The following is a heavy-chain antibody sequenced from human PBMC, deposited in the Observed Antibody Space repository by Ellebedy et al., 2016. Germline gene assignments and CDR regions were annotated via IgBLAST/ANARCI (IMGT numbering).Heavy chain of an antibody. CDR3: ARASRSGWLQLFDY. J-gene: IGHJ4*02. V-gene: IGHV3-23*01. D-gene: IGHD5-24*01. CDR1: GFTFSSYA. CDR2: TSGSGGGT. Sequence: GESLKISXVASGFTFSSYAMSWVRQAPGKGLEWVSTTSGSGGGTYYADSVKGRFTISRDNSKNTLYLQMNSLRAEDTAVYYCARASRSGWLQLFDYWGQGTLVTVSS.